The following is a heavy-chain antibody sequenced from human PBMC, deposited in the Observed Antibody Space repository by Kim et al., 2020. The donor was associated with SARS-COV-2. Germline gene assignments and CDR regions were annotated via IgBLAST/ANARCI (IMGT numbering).Heavy chain of an antibody. Sequence: GGSLRLSCAASGFNFRNYSMNWVRQAPGKGPEWISRITDTGSNQCYADSVKGRFTISRDNTKNTLDLEMTSLRAEDTAIYYCARDGGVTNHDWYFDLWGRGTRVTVS. CDR1: GFNFRNYS. CDR3: ARDGGVTNHDWYFDL. D-gene: IGHD3-16*01. J-gene: IGHJ2*01. CDR2: ITDTGSNQ. V-gene: IGHV3-30-3*01.